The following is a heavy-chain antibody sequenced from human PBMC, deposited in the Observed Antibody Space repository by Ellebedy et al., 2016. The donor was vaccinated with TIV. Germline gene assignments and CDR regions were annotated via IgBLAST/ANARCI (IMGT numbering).Heavy chain of an antibody. CDR3: ARDPYSSSSTWTFYYYYYMDV. CDR1: GFTFSSYA. D-gene: IGHD6-6*01. J-gene: IGHJ6*03. Sequence: GESLKISXAASGFTFSSYAMSWVRQAPGKGLEWVSAISGSGGSTYYADSVKGRFTISRDNSKNTLYLQMNSLRAEDTAVYYCARDPYSSSSTWTFYYYYYMDVWGKGTTVTVSS. CDR2: ISGSGGST. V-gene: IGHV3-23*01.